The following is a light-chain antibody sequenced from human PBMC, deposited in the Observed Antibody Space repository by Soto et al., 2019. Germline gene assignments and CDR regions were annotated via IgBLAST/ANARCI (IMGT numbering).Light chain of an antibody. CDR3: TSYTSNSTPYV. J-gene: IGLJ1*01. CDR2: DVS. Sequence: QSALTQPASVSGSPGQSITISCTGTSSDVGAYTYVSWYQQHPGKAPKLMIYDVSNRPSGVSNRFSGSKSGNTAFLIISVLQAEDEADYYCTSYTSNSTPYVFGGGTKLTVL. V-gene: IGLV2-14*01. CDR1: SSDVGAYTY.